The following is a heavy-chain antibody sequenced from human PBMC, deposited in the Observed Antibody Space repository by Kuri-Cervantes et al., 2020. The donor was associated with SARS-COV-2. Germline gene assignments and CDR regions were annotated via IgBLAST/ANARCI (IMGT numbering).Heavy chain of an antibody. V-gene: IGHV3-30*01. CDR1: GFTFSSYA. J-gene: IGHJ4*02. CDR3: AKDSYREGVAGGGFDY. D-gene: IGHD6-19*01. CDR2: ISYDGSNK. Sequence: GGSLRLSCAASGFTFSSYAMSWVRQAPGKGLEWVAVISYDGSNKYYADSVKGRFTISRDNSKNTLYLQMNSLRAEDTAVYYCAKDSYREGVAGGGFDYWGQGTLVTVSS.